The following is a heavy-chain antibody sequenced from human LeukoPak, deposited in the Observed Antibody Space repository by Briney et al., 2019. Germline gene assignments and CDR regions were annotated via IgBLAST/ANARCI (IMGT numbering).Heavy chain of an antibody. Sequence: PGGSLRLSCAASGFTFSSYWMNWARQAPGKGLEWVASINHNGNVNYYVDSVKGRFTISRDNAKNSLYLQMNSLRAEDTAVYYCAPLGITFGLDWGQGTLVTVSS. CDR2: INHNGNVN. CDR3: APLGITFGLD. V-gene: IGHV3-7*01. D-gene: IGHD3-16*01. J-gene: IGHJ4*02. CDR1: GFTFSSYW.